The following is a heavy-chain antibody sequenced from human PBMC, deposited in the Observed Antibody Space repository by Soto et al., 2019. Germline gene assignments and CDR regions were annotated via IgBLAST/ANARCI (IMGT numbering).Heavy chain of an antibody. V-gene: IGHV3-21*01. J-gene: IGHJ3*02. CDR2: ISSSSSYI. Sequence: GGSLRLSCAASGFTFSSYSMNWVRQAPGKGLEWVSSISSSSSYIYYADSVKGRFTISRDNAKNLLYLQMNSLRAEDTAVYYCASEEEYSSSSGTDAFDIWGQGTMVTVSS. CDR1: GFTFSSYS. D-gene: IGHD6-6*01. CDR3: ASEEEYSSSSGTDAFDI.